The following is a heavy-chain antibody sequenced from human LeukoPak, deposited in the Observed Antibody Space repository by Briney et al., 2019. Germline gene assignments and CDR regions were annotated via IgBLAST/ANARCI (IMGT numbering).Heavy chain of an antibody. CDR3: ARDLTMGASIAAAGPLDY. D-gene: IGHD6-13*01. J-gene: IGHJ4*02. Sequence: GGSLRLSCAASGFTFSSYSMNWVRQAPGKGLEWVSSISSSSSYIYYADSVKGRFTISGDNAKNSLYLQMNSLRAEDTAVYYCARDLTMGASIAAAGPLDYWGQGTLVTVSS. V-gene: IGHV3-21*01. CDR2: ISSSSSYI. CDR1: GFTFSSYS.